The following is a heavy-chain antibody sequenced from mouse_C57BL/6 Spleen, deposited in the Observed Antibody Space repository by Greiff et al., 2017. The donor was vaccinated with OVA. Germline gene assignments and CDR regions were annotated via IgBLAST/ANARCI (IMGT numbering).Heavy chain of an antibody. V-gene: IGHV1-55*01. Sequence: VQLQQPGAELVKPGASVKMSCKASGYTFTSYWITWVKQRPGQGLEWIGDIYPGSGSTNYNEKFKSKATLTVDTSSSTAYMQLSSLTSEDSAVYYCARGRAYGSSSFDYWGKGTTLTVSS. D-gene: IGHD1-1*01. J-gene: IGHJ2*01. CDR2: IYPGSGST. CDR3: ARGRAYGSSSFDY. CDR1: GYTFTSYW.